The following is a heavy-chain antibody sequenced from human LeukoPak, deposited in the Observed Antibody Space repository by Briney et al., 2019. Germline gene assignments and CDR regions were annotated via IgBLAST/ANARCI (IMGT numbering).Heavy chain of an antibody. Sequence: ASVKVSCKVSGYTLTELSMQWVRQAPGKGLEWMGGFDPEDGETIYAQKFQGRVTMTEDTSTDTAYRELGSLRSEDTAVYYCATDRIRTYYFDYWGQGTLATVSS. CDR1: GYTLTELS. J-gene: IGHJ4*02. D-gene: IGHD5-18*01. CDR3: ATDRIRTYYFDY. V-gene: IGHV1-24*01. CDR2: FDPEDGET.